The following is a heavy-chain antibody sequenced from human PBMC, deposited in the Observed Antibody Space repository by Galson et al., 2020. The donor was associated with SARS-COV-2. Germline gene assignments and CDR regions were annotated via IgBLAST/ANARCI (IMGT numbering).Heavy chain of an antibody. CDR2: IIVGSGNT. V-gene: IGHV1-58*01. Sequence: SVKVSCKASGFTFTSSAVQWVRQARGQRLEWIGWIIVGSGNTNYAQKFQERVTITRDMSTSTAYMELSSLRSEDTAVYYCAAPDCSSTVCYDALDGWGEGTMVTVSS. D-gene: IGHD2-2*01. CDR1: GFTFTSSA. J-gene: IGHJ3*01. CDR3: AAPDCSSTVCYDALDG.